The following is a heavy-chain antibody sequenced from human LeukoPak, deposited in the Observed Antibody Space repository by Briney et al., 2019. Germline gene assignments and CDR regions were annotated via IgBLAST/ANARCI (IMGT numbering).Heavy chain of an antibody. J-gene: IGHJ5*02. CDR2: ISYDGSTK. CDR1: GFTFSSYA. V-gene: IGHV3-30-3*01. D-gene: IGHD3-22*01. Sequence: TGGSLRLSCAASGFTFSSYAMHWVRQAPGKGLEWVAVISYDGSTKYYADSVKGRFTISRDNSKNTLYLQMNSLRAEDTAVYYCARNYYEASNWFDPWGQGTLVTVSS. CDR3: ARNYYEASNWFDP.